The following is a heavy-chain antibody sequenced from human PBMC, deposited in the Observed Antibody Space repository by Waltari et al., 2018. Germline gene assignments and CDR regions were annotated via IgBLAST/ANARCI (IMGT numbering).Heavy chain of an antibody. V-gene: IGHV4-61*09. Sequence: VQLQESGPGLVKPSQTLSLTCTVTGGSISSGSYYWSWIRQPAGKGLEWIGYIYTSGSTNYNPSLKSRVTISVDTSKNQFSLKLSSVTAADTAVYYCARVTQLYFDYWGQGTLVTVSS. CDR1: GGSISSGSYY. CDR2: IYTSGST. CDR3: ARVTQLYFDY. J-gene: IGHJ4*02. D-gene: IGHD6-13*01.